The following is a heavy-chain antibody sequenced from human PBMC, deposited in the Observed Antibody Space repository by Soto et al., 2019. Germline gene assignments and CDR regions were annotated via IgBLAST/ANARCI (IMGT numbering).Heavy chain of an antibody. Sequence: QVQLQESGPGLVKPSETLSLMCTVSGASISDYNWSWIRQSPGKGLEWLGYLYSSGTTTYNPSLKSRVTISADRSKNQFSLNLKSVTAADTAVYHCARQMGITMIRGVSGAGYNWFDTWGQGTLVTVPS. CDR3: ARQMGITMIRGVSGAGYNWFDT. CDR2: LYSSGTT. CDR1: GASISDYN. D-gene: IGHD3-10*01. J-gene: IGHJ5*02. V-gene: IGHV4-59*08.